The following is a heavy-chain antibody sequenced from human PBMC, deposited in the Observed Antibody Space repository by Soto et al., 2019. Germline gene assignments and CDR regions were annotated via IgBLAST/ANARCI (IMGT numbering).Heavy chain of an antibody. CDR2: IRSKAYGGTT. J-gene: IGHJ4*02. CDR1: GFTFGDYA. CDR3: TGDPHYGDYRPRADD. V-gene: IGHV3-49*03. Sequence: GGSLRLSCTASGFTFGDYAMSWFRQAPGKGLEWVGFIRSKAYGGTTEYAASVKGRFTISRDDSKSIAYLQMNSLKTEDTAVYYCTGDPHYGDYRPRADDWGQGTLVTVSS. D-gene: IGHD4-17*01.